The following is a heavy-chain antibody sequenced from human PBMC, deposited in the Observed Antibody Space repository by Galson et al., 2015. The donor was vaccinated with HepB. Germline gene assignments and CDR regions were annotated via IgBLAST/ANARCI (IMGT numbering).Heavy chain of an antibody. CDR2: ISTDSSTI. CDR3: ARSGSTGQVDY. V-gene: IGHV3-48*02. Sequence: SLRLSCAASGFTFSSYTMNWVRQAPGKGLEWLSYISTDSSTIYYADSVKGRFTISRDNAKNSLYLQMHSLRDEDTAVYYCARSGSTGQVDYWGQGTLVTVSS. J-gene: IGHJ4*02. D-gene: IGHD1-14*01. CDR1: GFTFSSYT.